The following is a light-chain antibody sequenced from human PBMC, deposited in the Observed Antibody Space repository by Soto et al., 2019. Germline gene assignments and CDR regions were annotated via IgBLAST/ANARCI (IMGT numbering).Light chain of an antibody. Sequence: QSVLTQPASVSGSPGQSITISCTGTSSDVGGYNYVSWYQQHPSKAPKLMIYEVNYRPSGVSNRFSGPKSGNTASLTISGLQAEDEADYYCSSYTSSSTGVFGTGTKVTAL. CDR1: SSDVGGYNY. CDR2: EVN. CDR3: SSYTSSSTGV. J-gene: IGLJ1*01. V-gene: IGLV2-14*01.